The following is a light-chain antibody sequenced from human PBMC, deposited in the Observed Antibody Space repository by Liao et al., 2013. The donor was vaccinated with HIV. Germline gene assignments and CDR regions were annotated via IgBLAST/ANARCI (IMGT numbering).Light chain of an antibody. CDR2: YDS. CDR3: QVWDSSSHHYV. V-gene: IGLV3-21*01. J-gene: IGLJ1*01. CDR1: NIGSKS. Sequence: SYKLTQPPSVSVAPGKTARITCGGNNIGSKSVQWYQQKPGQAPVLVIYYDSDRPSGIPERFSGSNSGNTATLTISRVEAGDEADYYCQVWDSSSHHYVFGTGTKVTVL.